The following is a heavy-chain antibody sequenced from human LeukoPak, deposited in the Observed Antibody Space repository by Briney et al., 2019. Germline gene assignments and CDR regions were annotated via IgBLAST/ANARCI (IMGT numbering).Heavy chain of an antibody. D-gene: IGHD6-13*01. CDR3: ARPIAAAGHDAFDI. V-gene: IGHV4-39*07. Sequence: SETLSLTCTVSGGSISSSYSYWGWIRQPPGKGLEWIGNIYYSGSTYYSPSLTSRVTVSVDTSENQFSQKLSSVTAADTAVYYCARPIAAAGHDAFDIRGQGTMVTVSS. CDR1: GGSISSSYSY. J-gene: IGHJ3*02. CDR2: IYYSGST.